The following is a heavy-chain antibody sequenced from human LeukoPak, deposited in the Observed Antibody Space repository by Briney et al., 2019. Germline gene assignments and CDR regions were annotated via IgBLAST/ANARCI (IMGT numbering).Heavy chain of an antibody. J-gene: IGHJ6*03. V-gene: IGHV4-38-2*02. CDR3: ARGDCSSTICYSPMDV. CDR2: IYRTGST. CDR1: GYSINSGYY. D-gene: IGHD2-2*01. Sequence: SETLSLTCTVSGYSINSGYYWVWIRQPPGKGLEWIGSIYRTGSTNYNPSLKSRGTISVDTSKNQFSLKVRSVTAADTAVYYCARGDCSSTICYSPMDVWGKGTTVTVSS.